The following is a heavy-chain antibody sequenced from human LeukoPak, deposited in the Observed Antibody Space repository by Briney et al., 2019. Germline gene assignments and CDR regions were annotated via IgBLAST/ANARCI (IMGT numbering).Heavy chain of an antibody. CDR2: IYYSGTT. V-gene: IGHV4-39*01. J-gene: IGHJ6*03. CDR3: ARQISDYYYYYIDV. D-gene: IGHD3-10*01. CDR1: GGSINSSNYY. Sequence: KTSETLSLTCSVSGGSINSSNYYWGWIRQPPGKGLEWIGTIYYSGTTYYNPSLESRVTISEDMSKNQFSLTLRSVTAADTAVYYCARQISDYYYYYIDVWGKGTTVTVSS.